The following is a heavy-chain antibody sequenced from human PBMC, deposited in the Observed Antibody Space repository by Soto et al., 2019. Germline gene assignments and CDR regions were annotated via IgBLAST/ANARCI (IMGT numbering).Heavy chain of an antibody. V-gene: IGHV2-5*02. CDR3: AHKGPEDWPLDY. J-gene: IGHJ4*02. Sequence: QLTLKESGPTLVRPTQTLTLTCAFSGFSLSTSGVGVGWIRQPPGKALEWLAVIYWDDSKHYSPSLRSRLTITKDPSKNQVVLTKTNMDPMDTGTYYCAHKGPEDWPLDYWGQGTMVTVSS. D-gene: IGHD3-9*01. CDR2: IYWDDSK. CDR1: GFSLSTSGVG.